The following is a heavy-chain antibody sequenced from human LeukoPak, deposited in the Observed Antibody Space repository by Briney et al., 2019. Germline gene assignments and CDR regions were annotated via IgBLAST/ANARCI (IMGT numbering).Heavy chain of an antibody. D-gene: IGHD1-1*01. CDR3: ARGPELETKYRHSDY. Sequence: HPGGSLRLSCAASEFTVSSNYMSWVRQAPGKGLEWVSIIYSGGSTFYADSVKGRFTISRDNAKNSLYMEMNSLRAEDTAVYYCARGPELETKYRHSDYWGQGTLVTVFS. J-gene: IGHJ4*02. CDR2: IYSGGST. CDR1: EFTVSSNY. V-gene: IGHV3-53*01.